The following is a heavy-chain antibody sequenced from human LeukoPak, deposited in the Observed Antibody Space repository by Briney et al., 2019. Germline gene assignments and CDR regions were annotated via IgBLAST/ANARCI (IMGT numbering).Heavy chain of an antibody. D-gene: IGHD1-26*01. CDR1: GGSISSYY. V-gene: IGHV4-4*07. J-gene: IGHJ3*02. CDR3: ARDGGGSYSDDDAFDI. CDR2: IYTSGST. Sequence: SETLSLTCTVSGGSISSYYWSWIRQPAGKGLEWIGRIYTSGSTNYNPSLKSRVTMSVDTSKNQLSLKLSSVTAADTAVYYCARDGGGSYSDDDAFDIWGQGTMVTVSS.